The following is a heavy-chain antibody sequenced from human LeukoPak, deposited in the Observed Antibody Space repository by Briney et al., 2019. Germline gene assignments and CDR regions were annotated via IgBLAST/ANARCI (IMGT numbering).Heavy chain of an antibody. Sequence: PGVSLRLSCEASGFTFSSYALSWLRQAPGKGLEGVADIGGDSSKYYTGSVGGRFTISRDNCKNTVYLQINRLRVEDTAVYYCAKKGSYSSGWYGGHYFGSWGQGTLVNVSS. J-gene: IGHJ4*01. D-gene: IGHD6-19*01. CDR2: IGGDSSK. CDR3: AKKGSYSSGWYGGHYFGS. V-gene: IGHV3-23*01. CDR1: GFTFSSYA.